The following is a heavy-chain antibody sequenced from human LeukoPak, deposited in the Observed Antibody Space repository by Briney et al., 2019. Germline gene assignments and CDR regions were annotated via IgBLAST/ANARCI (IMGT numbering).Heavy chain of an antibody. CDR3: AREMLDFWSGYQGHYGMDV. D-gene: IGHD3-3*01. J-gene: IGHJ6*02. Sequence: GGSLRLPCAASGFTVSSNYMSWVRQAPGKGLEWVSVIYSGGSTYYADSVKGRFTISRDNSKNTLYLQMNSLRAEDTAVYYCAREMLDFWSGYQGHYGMDVWGQGTTVTVSS. CDR2: IYSGGST. CDR1: GFTVSSNY. V-gene: IGHV3-53*01.